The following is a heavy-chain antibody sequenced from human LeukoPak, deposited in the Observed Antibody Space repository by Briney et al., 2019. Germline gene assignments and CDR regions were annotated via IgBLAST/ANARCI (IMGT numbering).Heavy chain of an antibody. CDR2: INPNNGGT. CDR3: ARIRDIGGWDEWWYFDH. V-gene: IGHV1-2*02. J-gene: IGHJ4*02. Sequence: WASVKVSCKASGYTFTGYYMHWVRQAPGQGLEWMGWINPNNGGTNYAQKFRGRVTMTRDTSISTAYMELSSLRSDDTAVYYCARIRDIGGWDEWWYFDHWGQGTLVTVSS. D-gene: IGHD2-15*01. CDR1: GYTFTGYY.